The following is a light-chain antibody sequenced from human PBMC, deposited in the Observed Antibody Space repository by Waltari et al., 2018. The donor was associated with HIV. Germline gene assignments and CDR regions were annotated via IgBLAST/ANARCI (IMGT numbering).Light chain of an antibody. CDR1: QNVDDK. Sequence: TQSPATISVSPGGRVTVSCRASQNVDDKLAWYQQKPGQSPRLLIYHSSVRSACVPTRFGGAGSATNFTLTITSLQSEDFALYFCQQYHHGPPLTFGGGSRVELK. CDR2: HSS. J-gene: IGKJ4*01. V-gene: IGKV3D-15*01. CDR3: QQYHHGPPLT.